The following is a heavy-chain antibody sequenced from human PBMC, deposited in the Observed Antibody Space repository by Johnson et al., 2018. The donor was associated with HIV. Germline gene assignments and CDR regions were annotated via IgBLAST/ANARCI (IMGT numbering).Heavy chain of an antibody. CDR1: GFTVSSNY. V-gene: IGHV3-66*01. J-gene: IGHJ3*02. Sequence: VQLVESGGGLVQPGGSLRLSCAASGFTVSSNYITWVRQAPGKGLEWVSVIYSGGSTYYADSMKGRFTISRDKSKNTLYLQMNSLRAEDTAVYYCARDPREGWPGAFDIWGQGTMVTVSS. CDR3: ARDPREGWPGAFDI. D-gene: IGHD6-19*01. CDR2: IYSGGST.